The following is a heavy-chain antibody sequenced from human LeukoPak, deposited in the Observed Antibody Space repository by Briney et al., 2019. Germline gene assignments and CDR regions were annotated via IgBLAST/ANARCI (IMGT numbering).Heavy chain of an antibody. CDR1: GGSFSGYY. Sequence: PSETLSLTCAVYGGSFSGYYWSWIRQPPGKGLEWIGEINHSGSTNYNPSLKSRVSISVDTSKNQFSLKLSSVAAADTAVYYCARHILGGLAIFDYWGQGTLVTVSS. V-gene: IGHV4-34*01. D-gene: IGHD1-26*01. J-gene: IGHJ4*02. CDR2: INHSGST. CDR3: ARHILGGLAIFDY.